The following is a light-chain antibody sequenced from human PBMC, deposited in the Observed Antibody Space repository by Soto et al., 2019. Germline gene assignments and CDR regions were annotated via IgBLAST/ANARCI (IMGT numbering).Light chain of an antibody. V-gene: IGKV1-5*03. J-gene: IGKJ1*01. CDR2: EAS. CDR3: QQYSSYPET. CDR1: QSISSW. Sequence: DIQMTQSPSTLSASVGYRVTITCRASQSISSWLAWYQQKPGKAPKLLIYEASRLESAVPSRFSGSASGTEFTLTINSLQPDDFATYFCQQYSSYPETFGQGTKV.